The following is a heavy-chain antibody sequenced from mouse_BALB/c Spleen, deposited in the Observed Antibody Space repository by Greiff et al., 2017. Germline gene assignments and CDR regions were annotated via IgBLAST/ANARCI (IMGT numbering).Heavy chain of an antibody. CDR3: ARHYGIPLWFAD. Sequence: EVQLQQSGPELVKPGASVKMSCKASGYTFTSYVMYWVKQKPGQGLEWIGYINPYNDGTKYNAKFKGKATLTPDTSSSTAYMELSSLTSEDSAVYYCARHYGIPLWFADWGQGTLVTVSA. D-gene: IGHD2-1*01. J-gene: IGHJ3*01. CDR1: GYTFTSYV. CDR2: INPYNDGT. V-gene: IGHV1-14*01.